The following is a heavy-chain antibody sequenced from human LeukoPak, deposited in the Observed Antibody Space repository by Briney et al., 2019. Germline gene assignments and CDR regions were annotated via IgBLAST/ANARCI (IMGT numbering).Heavy chain of an antibody. D-gene: IGHD2-21*01. CDR3: ARSSNSVVGFYYGMDV. J-gene: IGHJ6*02. CDR2: ISAYNGNT. CDR1: GYTFTSYD. Sequence: SVKVSCKASGYTFTSYDINWVRQSPGQGLEWMGWISAYNGNTNYAQKFQGRVTMTRGTSTSTAYMELRSLRSADTAVYYCARSSNSVVGFYYGMDVWGQGTTVTVSS. V-gene: IGHV1-18*01.